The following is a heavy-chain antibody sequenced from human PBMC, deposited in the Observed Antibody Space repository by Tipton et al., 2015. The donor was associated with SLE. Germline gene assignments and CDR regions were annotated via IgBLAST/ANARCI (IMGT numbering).Heavy chain of an antibody. Sequence: TLSLTCTVSGDSVTRIGSYWGWVRQPPGKGLEWIGSVFYTGTTYSSPSLKSRVTISRDTTKNQIYLRLTSLTAADTAVYFCASHNWEHGMFAWGQGTTVAVSS. D-gene: IGHD1-1*01. CDR1: GDSVTRIGSY. V-gene: IGHV4-39*07. J-gene: IGHJ6*02. CDR2: VFYTGTT. CDR3: ASHNWEHGMFA.